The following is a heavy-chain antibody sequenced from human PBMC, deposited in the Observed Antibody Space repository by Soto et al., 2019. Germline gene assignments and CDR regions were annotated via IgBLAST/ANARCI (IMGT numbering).Heavy chain of an antibody. CDR3: AKKGYYDTSGYPIRYFDY. J-gene: IGHJ4*02. CDR1: GFTFSNYA. Sequence: EVQLVESGGGLVQPGGSLRLSCAASGFTFSNYAMAWVRQAPGKGLEWVSTITYSGGSRDYADSVKGRFTISRDNSKNTPYLQMNSLRAEDTAVYYCAKKGYYDTSGYPIRYFDYWGQGTLVTVSS. CDR2: ITYSGGSR. V-gene: IGHV3-23*04. D-gene: IGHD3-22*01.